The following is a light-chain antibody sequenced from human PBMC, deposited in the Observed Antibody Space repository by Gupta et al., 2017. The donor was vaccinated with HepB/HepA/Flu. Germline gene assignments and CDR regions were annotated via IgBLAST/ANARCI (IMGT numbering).Light chain of an antibody. CDR1: SSDVGGYNY. CDR3: SSYTSSSTQV. V-gene: IGLV2-14*03. Sequence: QSALTQPASLSGSPGQSITISCNGTSSDVGGYNYVSWYQQHTGKAPKFMIYDVSNRPSGVSNRFSGSKSGNTASLTISELQAEDEADYYCSSYTSSSTQVFGTGTKVTVL. J-gene: IGLJ1*01. CDR2: DVS.